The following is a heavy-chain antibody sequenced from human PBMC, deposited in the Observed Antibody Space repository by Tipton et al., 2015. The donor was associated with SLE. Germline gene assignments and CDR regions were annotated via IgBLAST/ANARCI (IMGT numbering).Heavy chain of an antibody. J-gene: IGHJ5*02. Sequence: TLSLTCAVYGGSFSGYYWSWIRQPPGKGLEWIGEINHSGSTNYNPSLKSRVTISVDTSKNQFSLQLNSVTPEDTAVYYCARADPSSSSWYASWFDPWGQGTLVTVSS. CDR3: ARADPSSSSWYASWFDP. CDR2: INHSGST. CDR1: GGSFSGYY. D-gene: IGHD6-13*01. V-gene: IGHV4-34*01.